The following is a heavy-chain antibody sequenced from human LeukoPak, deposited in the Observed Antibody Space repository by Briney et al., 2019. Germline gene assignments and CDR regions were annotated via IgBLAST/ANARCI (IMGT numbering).Heavy chain of an antibody. J-gene: IGHJ6*03. CDR2: INSDGSST. V-gene: IGHV3-74*01. CDR3: ARDGVSSWPYYYYYMDV. Sequence: GGSLRLSCAASGFTFSSYWIHWVRQAPGKGLVWVSRINSDGSSTTYADSVKGRFTISRDNAKNTLYLQMNSLRAEDTAVYYCARDGVSSWPYYYYYMDVWGKGTTVTVSS. D-gene: IGHD6-13*01. CDR1: GFTFSSYW.